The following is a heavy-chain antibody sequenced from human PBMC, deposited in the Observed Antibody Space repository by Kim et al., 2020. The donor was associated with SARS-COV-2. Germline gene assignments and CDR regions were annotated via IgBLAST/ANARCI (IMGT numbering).Heavy chain of an antibody. CDR1: GGSISSYY. CDR3: ARLHVLRYFDWSYYMDV. Sequence: SETLSLTCTVSGGSISSYYWSWIRQPPGKGLEWIGYIYYGGSTNYNPSLKSRVTISVDTSKNQFSLKLSSVTAADTAVYYCARLHVLRYFDWSYYMDVWGKGTTVTVSS. CDR2: IYYGGST. D-gene: IGHD3-9*01. V-gene: IGHV4-59*08. J-gene: IGHJ6*03.